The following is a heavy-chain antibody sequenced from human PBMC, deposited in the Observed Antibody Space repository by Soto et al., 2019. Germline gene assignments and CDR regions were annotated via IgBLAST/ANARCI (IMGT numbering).Heavy chain of an antibody. Sequence: QLQLQESGPGLVKPSETLSLTCTVSGGSISSSSYYWGWIRQPPGKGLEWIGSIYYSGNTYYNPSLKSRVTISVVTSKNQFSLKLSSVTAADTAVYYCATHLGGGYYVPLDYWDQGTLVTVSS. J-gene: IGHJ4*02. CDR2: IYYSGNT. D-gene: IGHD3-22*01. V-gene: IGHV4-39*01. CDR3: ATHLGGGYYVPLDY. CDR1: GGSISSSSYY.